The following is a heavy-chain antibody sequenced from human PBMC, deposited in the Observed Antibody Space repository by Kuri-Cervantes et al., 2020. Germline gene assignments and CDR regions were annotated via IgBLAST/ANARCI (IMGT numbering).Heavy chain of an antibody. D-gene: IGHD2-8*02. J-gene: IGHJ6*03. CDR1: GYXXSSGYY. V-gene: IGHV4-38-2*02. CDR2: IYHSGTT. Sequence: SETLSLTCTVSGYXXSSGYYWGWIRQPPGKGLEWIGSIYHSGTTYYNPSLKSRVTISVDTSKNQFSLKLSSVTAADTAVYYCARGGLYFCTGGVCYKXXYYYYMDVWGKGTTVTVSS. CDR3: ARGGLYFCTGGVCYKXXYYYYMDV.